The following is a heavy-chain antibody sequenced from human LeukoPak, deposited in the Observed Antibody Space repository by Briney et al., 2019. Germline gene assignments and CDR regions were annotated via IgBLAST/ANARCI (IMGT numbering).Heavy chain of an antibody. CDR1: GGSISSGSYY. J-gene: IGHJ5*02. Sequence: SETLSLTWTVSGGSISSGSYYWSWIRQPAGKGLEWIGRIYTSGSTNYNPSLKSRVTISVDTSKNQFSLKLSSVTAADTAVYYCARGSRGGSFDPWGQGTLVTGSS. V-gene: IGHV4-61*02. CDR3: ARGSRGGSFDP. CDR2: IYTSGST. D-gene: IGHD3-10*01.